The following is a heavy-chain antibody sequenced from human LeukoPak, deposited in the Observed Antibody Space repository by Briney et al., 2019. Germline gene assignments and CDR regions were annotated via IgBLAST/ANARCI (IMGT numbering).Heavy chain of an antibody. CDR2: IRSDGSNK. Sequence: PGGSLRLSCAASGVTFGSYSMHSVRHDPPKGLEWVTFIRSDGSNKYYADSVKGRFTISRDKSKNTLYLQMNSLRAEDTAVYYCALPAARVGGYYGSGSQVDYWGQGTLVTVSS. CDR3: ALPAARVGGYYGSGSQVDY. V-gene: IGHV3-30*02. D-gene: IGHD3-10*01. J-gene: IGHJ4*02. CDR1: GVTFGSYS.